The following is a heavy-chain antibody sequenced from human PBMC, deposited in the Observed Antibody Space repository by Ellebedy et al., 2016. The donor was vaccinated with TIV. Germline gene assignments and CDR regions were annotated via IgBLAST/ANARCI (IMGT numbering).Heavy chain of an antibody. J-gene: IGHJ4*02. D-gene: IGHD1-14*01. CDR3: ARVSPHNVLDY. Sequence: ASVKVSCKASGYTFTSYYMHWVRQAPGQGLEWMGIINPSGGSTSYAQKLQGRVTMTRDTSTSTVYMELSSLRSEDTAVYYCARVSPHNVLDYWGQGTLVTVSS. CDR1: GYTFTSYY. CDR2: INPSGGST. V-gene: IGHV1-46*04.